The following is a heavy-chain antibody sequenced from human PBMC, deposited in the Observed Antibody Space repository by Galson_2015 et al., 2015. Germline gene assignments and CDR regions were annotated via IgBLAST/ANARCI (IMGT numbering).Heavy chain of an antibody. D-gene: IGHD3-10*01. Sequence: SLRLSCAASGFTFSSYGMHWVRQAPGKGLEWVSVIWNDGSNKYYADSVKGRFTISRDNSKNTLYLQMNSLRAEDTAVYYCARKTIGGYFDYWGQGTLVTVSS. CDR2: IWNDGSNK. CDR3: ARKTIGGYFDY. CDR1: GFTFSSYG. V-gene: IGHV3-33*01. J-gene: IGHJ4*02.